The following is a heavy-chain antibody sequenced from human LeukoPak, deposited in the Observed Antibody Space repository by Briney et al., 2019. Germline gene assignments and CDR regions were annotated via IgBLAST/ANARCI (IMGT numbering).Heavy chain of an antibody. V-gene: IGHV4-59*08. CDR2: IYYSGST. Sequence: SETLSLTCTVSSGSISPYYWSWIRQPPGKGLEWIGYIYYSGSTNYNPSLKSRVTISVDTSKNQFSLKLSSVTAADTAVYYCARTSSGWYGGAFDIWGQGTMVTVSS. CDR1: SGSISPYY. J-gene: IGHJ3*02. D-gene: IGHD6-19*01. CDR3: ARTSSGWYGGAFDI.